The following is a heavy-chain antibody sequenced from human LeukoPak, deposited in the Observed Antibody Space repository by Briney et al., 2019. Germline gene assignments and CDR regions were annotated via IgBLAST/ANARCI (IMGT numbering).Heavy chain of an antibody. CDR2: ISGSGGST. CDR1: GFTFSSYA. D-gene: IGHD3-22*01. J-gene: IGHJ4*02. Sequence: PGGSLRLSCTASGFTFSSYAMSWVRQAPGKGLEWVSPISGSGGSTYYADSVKGRFTISRDNSKNTLYLQMNRLRAEDTAVYYCAKGASGGYYDSSGYPIDYWGQGTLVTVSS. V-gene: IGHV3-23*01. CDR3: AKGASGGYYDSSGYPIDY.